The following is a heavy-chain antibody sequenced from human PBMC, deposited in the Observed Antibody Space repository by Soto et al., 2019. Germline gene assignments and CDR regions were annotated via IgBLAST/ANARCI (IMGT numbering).Heavy chain of an antibody. CDR2: IWFDGSKK. CDR1: GFTFRSYG. D-gene: IGHD3-16*02. J-gene: IGHJ6*02. CDR3: ALYRLVPYGYGMYF. Sequence: PGGSLRLSCAASGFTFRSYGIHWVRQAPGKALEWVALIWFDGSKKYYVDSVKGRFAVSRDNSKNTLYLQMNSLRVEDTAVYYCALYRLVPYGYGMYFWGQETTVTVCS. V-gene: IGHV3-33*01.